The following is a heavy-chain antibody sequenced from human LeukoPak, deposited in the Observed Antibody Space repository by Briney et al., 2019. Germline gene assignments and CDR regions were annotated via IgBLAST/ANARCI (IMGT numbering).Heavy chain of an antibody. CDR2: ISESSRDI. CDR3: ARETQWEAFDY. Sequence: PGGSLRLSCAASGFSLSSHSMNWVRQAPGKGLEWVSSISESSRDIYYADSVRGRFTISRDNARNSLDLQMNSLRAEDTAVYYCARETQWEAFDYWGQGTLVTVS. D-gene: IGHD1-26*01. CDR1: GFSLSSHS. V-gene: IGHV3-21*01. J-gene: IGHJ4*02.